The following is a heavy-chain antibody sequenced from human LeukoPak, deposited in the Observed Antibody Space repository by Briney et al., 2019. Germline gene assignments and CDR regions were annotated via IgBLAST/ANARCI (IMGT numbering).Heavy chain of an antibody. Sequence: GASVKVSCKASGYTFTSYAMHWVRQAPGQRLEWMGWINAGNGNTKYSQKFQGRVTITRDTSAGTAYMELSSLRSEDTAVYYCARDQVAVAGNYYYYGMDVWGQGTTVTVSS. D-gene: IGHD6-19*01. CDR1: GYTFTSYA. J-gene: IGHJ6*02. CDR2: INAGNGNT. CDR3: ARDQVAVAGNYYYYGMDV. V-gene: IGHV1-3*01.